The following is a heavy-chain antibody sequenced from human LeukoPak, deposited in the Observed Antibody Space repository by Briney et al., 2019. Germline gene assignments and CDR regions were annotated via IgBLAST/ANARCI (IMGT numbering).Heavy chain of an antibody. CDR2: ISDIGSI. J-gene: IGHJ3*02. Sequence: EXLXLXXTXSGXSXXSYYWSWIRQPPGKGLEWIAYISDIGSINYNPSLKSRVTISVDTSKNQFSLKLSSVTAADTAVYYCARWEPQGRAAFDIWGQGTMVTVSS. V-gene: IGHV4-59*08. D-gene: IGHD1-26*01. CDR1: GXSXXSYY. CDR3: ARWEPQGRAAFDI.